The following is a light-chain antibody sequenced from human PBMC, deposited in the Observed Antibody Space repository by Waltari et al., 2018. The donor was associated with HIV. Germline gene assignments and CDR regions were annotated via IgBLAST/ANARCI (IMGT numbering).Light chain of an antibody. CDR2: NNN. CDR1: TPNIVTNF. Sequence: QSVLTQPPSLSAAPAQKVTIPSSGTTPNIVTNFISWYQLLPRTAPKLFIYNNNKQPSGIPDRFSCSKAGTSAALGITGLQTGDEADYYCGTWDSSLSAVVFGGGTKLTVL. V-gene: IGLV1-51*01. CDR3: GTWDSSLSAVV. J-gene: IGLJ2*01.